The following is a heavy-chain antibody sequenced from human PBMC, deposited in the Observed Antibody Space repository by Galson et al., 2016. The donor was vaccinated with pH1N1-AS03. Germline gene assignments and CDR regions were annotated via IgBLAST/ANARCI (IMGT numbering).Heavy chain of an antibody. D-gene: IGHD2-21*02. Sequence: LSLTCTVSGGSIRSRNSYWGWIRQPPGKGLDWIGSIHYSGSTYYNPSLKSRVTISVDVSKNQFSLRLTSVTAADTAYLDLNSLRPDDTAVYYCTTRDHGDDLVDSWGQGTLVTVSS. V-gene: IGHV4-39*03. CDR1: GGSIRSRNSY. CDR2: IHYSGST. CDR3: NSLRPDDTAVYYCTTRDHGDDLVDS. J-gene: IGHJ4*02.